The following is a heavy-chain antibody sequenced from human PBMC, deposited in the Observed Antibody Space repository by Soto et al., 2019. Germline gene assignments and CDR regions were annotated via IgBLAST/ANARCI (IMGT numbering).Heavy chain of an antibody. CDR3: TGITWFRGMDV. CDR1: GDSVSSNSAG. D-gene: IGHD3-10*01. Sequence: SRTLSLTCAISGDSVSSNSAGWNWIRQSPSRGLEWLGRTYYKSKWNNDYALSVKSRITINPDTSKNQFSLHLYSVTPEDTAVYYCTGITWFRGMDVWGQGTTVTVS. V-gene: IGHV6-1*01. CDR2: TYYKSKWNN. J-gene: IGHJ6*02.